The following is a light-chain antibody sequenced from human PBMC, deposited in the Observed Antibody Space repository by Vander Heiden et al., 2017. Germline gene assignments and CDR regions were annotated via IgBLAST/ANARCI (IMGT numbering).Light chain of an antibody. CDR1: TIGSKS. Sequence: SYVLTQPTWLSVAPGQTARNTCGGNTIGSKSVRWCQHRPGQAPGLVVYDDSDRHSESPERFSGSNSGNTATLTISRVGAGDEADYYCQVWDSSSDHPVVFGGGTKLTVL. CDR3: QVWDSSSDHPVV. J-gene: IGLJ2*01. V-gene: IGLV3-21*02. CDR2: DDS.